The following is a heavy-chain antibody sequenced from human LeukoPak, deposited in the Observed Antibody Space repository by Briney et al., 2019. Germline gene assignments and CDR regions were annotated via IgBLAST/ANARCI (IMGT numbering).Heavy chain of an antibody. Sequence: SETLSLTCAVYGGSSSVYYWSWIRQPPGKGLEWIGEINHSGSTNYNPSLKSRVTISVDTSKNQFSLKLSSVTAADTAVYYCARRSGYDSLDYWGQGTLVTVSS. CDR2: INHSGST. D-gene: IGHD5-12*01. V-gene: IGHV4-34*01. CDR3: ARRSGYDSLDY. J-gene: IGHJ4*02. CDR1: GGSSSVYY.